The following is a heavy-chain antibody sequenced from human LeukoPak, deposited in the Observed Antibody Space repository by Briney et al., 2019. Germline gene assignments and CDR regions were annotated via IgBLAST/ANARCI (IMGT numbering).Heavy chain of an antibody. Sequence: SETLSLTCTVSGGSISSSSYYWGWIRQPPGRGLEWIGRIYYSGSTYYNPSLKSRVTISVERTKNQFSLKLSSVTAADTAVYYCASESGGYFDYWGQGTLVTVSS. CDR1: GGSISSSSYY. J-gene: IGHJ4*02. CDR2: IYYSGST. V-gene: IGHV4-39*01. CDR3: ASESGGYFDY. D-gene: IGHD1-26*01.